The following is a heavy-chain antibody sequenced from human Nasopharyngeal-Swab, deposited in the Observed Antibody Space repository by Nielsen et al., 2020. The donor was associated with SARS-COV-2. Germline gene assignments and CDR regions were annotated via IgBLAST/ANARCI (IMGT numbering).Heavy chain of an antibody. CDR2: ISWNSGSI. D-gene: IGHD5-24*01. CDR3: AKLPTILSDAFDI. CDR1: GFTFDDYA. V-gene: IGHV3-9*01. Sequence: GGSLRLSCAASGFTFDDYAMHWVRQAPGKGLEWVSGISWNSGSIGYADSVKGRFTISRDNAKNPLYLQMNSLRAEDTALYYCAKLPTILSDAFDIWGQGTMVTVSS. J-gene: IGHJ3*02.